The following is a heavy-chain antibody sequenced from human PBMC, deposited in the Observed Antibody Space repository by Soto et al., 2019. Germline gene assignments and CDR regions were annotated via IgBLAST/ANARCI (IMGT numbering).Heavy chain of an antibody. CDR3: ARHDIYCSSTSCYEPAFDI. Sequence: SETLSLTCTVSGGSISSSSYYWGWIRQPPGKGLEWIGSIYYSGSTYYNPSLKSRVTISVDTSKNQFSLKLSSVTAADTAVYYCARHDIYCSSTSCYEPAFDIWGQGTMVTVSS. CDR1: GGSISSSSYY. J-gene: IGHJ3*02. CDR2: IYYSGST. V-gene: IGHV4-39*01. D-gene: IGHD2-2*01.